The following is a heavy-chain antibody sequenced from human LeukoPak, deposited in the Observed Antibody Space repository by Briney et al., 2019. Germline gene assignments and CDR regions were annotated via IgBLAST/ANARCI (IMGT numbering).Heavy chain of an antibody. Sequence: PSETLSLTCTVSGGSISSYYWSWIRQPPGKGLEWIGYIYYSGSTNYNPSLKSRVTISVDTSKNQFSLKLSSVTAADTAVYYCARVPRMVRGAIVDYWGQGTLVTVSS. V-gene: IGHV4-59*01. J-gene: IGHJ4*02. CDR3: ARVPRMVRGAIVDY. CDR2: IYYSGST. D-gene: IGHD3-10*01. CDR1: GGSISSYY.